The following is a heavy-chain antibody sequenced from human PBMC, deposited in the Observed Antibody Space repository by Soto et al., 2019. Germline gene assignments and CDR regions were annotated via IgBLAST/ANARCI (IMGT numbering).Heavy chain of an antibody. V-gene: IGHV3-30*03. Sequence: QVQLVESGGGVVQPGRSLRLSCAASGFTFSSYGMHWVRQAPGKGLEWVAVISYDGSNKYYADSVKGRFNISRDNSKNTLNLHMNSLRAETPAVYYCAEGESEGFLEWSTMDVRGQGTTVTVSS. CDR2: ISYDGSNK. CDR1: GFTFSSYG. D-gene: IGHD3-3*01. CDR3: AEGESEGFLEWSTMDV. J-gene: IGHJ6*02.